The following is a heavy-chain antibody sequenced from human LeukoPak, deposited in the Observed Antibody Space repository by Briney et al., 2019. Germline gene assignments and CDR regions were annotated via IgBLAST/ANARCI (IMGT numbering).Heavy chain of an antibody. D-gene: IGHD3-10*01. J-gene: IGHJ4*02. CDR2: IYYSGST. V-gene: IGHV4-31*03. CDR1: GGSISSGGYY. CDR3: ARAPQLWFGELRHFDY. Sequence: SETLSLSCTVSGGSISSGGYYWSWIRQHPGKGLEWIGYIYYSGSTYYNPSLKSRVTISVDTSKNQFSLKLSSVAAADTAVYYCARAPQLWFGELRHFDYWGQGTLVTVSS.